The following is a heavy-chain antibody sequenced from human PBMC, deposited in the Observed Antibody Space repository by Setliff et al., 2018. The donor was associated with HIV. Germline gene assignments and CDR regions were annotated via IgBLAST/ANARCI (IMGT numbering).Heavy chain of an antibody. D-gene: IGHD1-1*01. J-gene: IGHJ6*02. CDR2: VVESGGV. CDR1: VGSLSTYY. V-gene: IGHV4-34*01. Sequence: LFYSSETLSPPGSIHVGSLSTYYWTWLRQSPGKGLEWIGEVVESGGVNYNPSLKSRVTISVDTSKKEFSLKMASVTAADTAVYFCARGRDCDTSNCLLRYYYNYGLDVWGRGTTVTVSS. CDR3: ARGRDCDTSNCLLRYYYNYGLDV.